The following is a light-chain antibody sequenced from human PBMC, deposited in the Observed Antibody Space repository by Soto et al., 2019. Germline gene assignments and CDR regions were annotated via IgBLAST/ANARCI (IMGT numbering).Light chain of an antibody. CDR3: QQYCSTPFP. CDR2: WAS. Sequence: DIVMTQSPDSLAVSLGERATINCKSSQSVLYSSNNKNYLDWYQQKPGQPPKLLIYWASTRESGVADRFSGSAAGTDFTPTLSSLQAEDAAVYCCQQYCSTPFPFGPGTKVDIK. J-gene: IGKJ3*01. V-gene: IGKV4-1*01. CDR1: QSVLYSSNNKNY.